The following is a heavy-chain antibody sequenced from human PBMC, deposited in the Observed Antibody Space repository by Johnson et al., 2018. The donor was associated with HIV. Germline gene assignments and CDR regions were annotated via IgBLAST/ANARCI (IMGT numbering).Heavy chain of an antibody. Sequence: VQLVESGGGVVQPGRSLRLSCAASGFTFSSYWMHWVRQAPGKGLVWVSRINSDGSSTSYADSVKGRFTISRDNSKNTLYLQMNSLRAEDTAVYYCAKEYCGGDCSTDAFDIWGQGTMVTVSS. V-gene: IGHV3-74*01. CDR1: GFTFSSYW. D-gene: IGHD2-21*02. CDR3: AKEYCGGDCSTDAFDI. CDR2: INSDGSST. J-gene: IGHJ3*02.